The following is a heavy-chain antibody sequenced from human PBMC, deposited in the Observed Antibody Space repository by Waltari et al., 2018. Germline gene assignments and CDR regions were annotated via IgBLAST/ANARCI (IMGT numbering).Heavy chain of an antibody. V-gene: IGHV4-38-2*01. CDR2: IYHSGST. CDR1: GYSISSGYY. D-gene: IGHD6-6*01. Sequence: QVQLQESGPGLVKPSETLSLTCAVSGYSISSGYYWGWIRQPPGKGLEWIGSIYHSGSTYYNPSLKSRVTISVDTSKNQFSLKLSSVTAADTAVYYCARADSSSHLFWFDPWGQGTLVTVSS. J-gene: IGHJ5*02. CDR3: ARADSSSHLFWFDP.